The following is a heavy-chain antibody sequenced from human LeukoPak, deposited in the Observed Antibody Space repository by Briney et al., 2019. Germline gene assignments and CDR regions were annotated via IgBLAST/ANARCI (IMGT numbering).Heavy chain of an antibody. D-gene: IGHD6-19*01. CDR3: ARRDTHSSGLIGVVDY. CDR2: IYPGDSDT. Sequence: GESLKISCKGSGYSFTSYWIGWVRQMPGKGLEWMGIIYPGDSDTRYSPSFQGQVTISADKSISTAYLQWSSLKASDTAMYYCARRDTHSSGLIGVVDYWGQGTLVTVSS. CDR1: GYSFTSYW. J-gene: IGHJ4*02. V-gene: IGHV5-51*01.